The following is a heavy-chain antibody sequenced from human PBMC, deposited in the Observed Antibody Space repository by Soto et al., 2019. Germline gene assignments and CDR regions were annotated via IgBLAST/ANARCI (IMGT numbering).Heavy chain of an antibody. Sequence: GESLKISCKGSGYSFTSYWIGWVRQMPGKGLEWMGIIYPGDSDTRYSPSFQGQVTISADKSISTAYLQWSSLKASDTAMYYCARQFVLSGYSGPSFDYWGQGTLVTVSS. D-gene: IGHD5-12*01. CDR2: IYPGDSDT. CDR1: GYSFTSYW. CDR3: ARQFVLSGYSGPSFDY. V-gene: IGHV5-51*01. J-gene: IGHJ4*02.